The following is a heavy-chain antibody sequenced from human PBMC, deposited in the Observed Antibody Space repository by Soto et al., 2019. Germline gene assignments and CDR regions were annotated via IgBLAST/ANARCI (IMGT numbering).Heavy chain of an antibody. V-gene: IGHV3-23*01. CDR1: GFTFSSYA. CDR3: AKSPVGATDCDY. CDR2: MSGSGGST. J-gene: IGHJ4*02. D-gene: IGHD1-26*01. Sequence: GGSLRLSCAASGFTFSSYAMSWVRQAPGKGLEWVSAMSGSGGSTYYADSVKGRFTISRDNSKNTLYLQMNSLRAEDTAVYYCAKSPVGATDCDYWGQGTLVTVSS.